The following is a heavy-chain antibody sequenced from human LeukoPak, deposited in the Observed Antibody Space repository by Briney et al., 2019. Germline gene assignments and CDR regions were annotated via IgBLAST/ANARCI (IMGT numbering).Heavy chain of an antibody. J-gene: IGHJ5*02. Sequence: SXTLSLTCAVSGYSISSGYYWGWIRQPPGQGLEWIGSIYHSGSTYYNPSLKRRVTISVDTYKKQFSLKLSSVTAADTAVYYCARTAIYYYDSSGYYHNWFDPWGQGTLVTVSS. CDR2: IYHSGST. CDR1: GYSISSGYY. V-gene: IGHV4-38-2*01. CDR3: ARTAIYYYDSSGYYHNWFDP. D-gene: IGHD3-22*01.